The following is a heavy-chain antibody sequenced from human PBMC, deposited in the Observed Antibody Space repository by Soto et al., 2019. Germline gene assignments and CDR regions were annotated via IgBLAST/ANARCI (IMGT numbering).Heavy chain of an antibody. Sequence: QLQLQESGPGLVKPSETLSLTCTVSGGSISSSSYYWGWIRQPPGKGLEWIGSIYYSGSTYYNPSLKSRATISVDTSKNQYSLKLRSVTAADTAVYYCARHAIVSQGTRNWFDPWGQGTLVTVSS. J-gene: IGHJ5*02. CDR2: IYYSGST. CDR3: ARHAIVSQGTRNWFDP. CDR1: GGSISSSSYY. D-gene: IGHD3-22*01. V-gene: IGHV4-39*01.